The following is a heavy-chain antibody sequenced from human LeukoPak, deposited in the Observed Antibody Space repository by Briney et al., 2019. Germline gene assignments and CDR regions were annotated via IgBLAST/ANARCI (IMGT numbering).Heavy chain of an antibody. Sequence: GGSLRLSCAASGFTFSSYWMSWVRQAPGKGLEWVAHIKQDGSEKYYADSVKGRFTISRDNAKNSLYLQMNSLRAEDTAVYYCARVVDHDYGDYYLDYWGQGTLVTVSS. D-gene: IGHD4-17*01. CDR2: IKQDGSEK. V-gene: IGHV3-7*03. CDR3: ARVVDHDYGDYYLDY. J-gene: IGHJ4*02. CDR1: GFTFSSYW.